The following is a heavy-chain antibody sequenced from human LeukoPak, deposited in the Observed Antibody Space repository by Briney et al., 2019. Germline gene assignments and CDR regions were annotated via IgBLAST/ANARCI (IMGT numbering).Heavy chain of an antibody. CDR2: ISSSSSYI. V-gene: IGHV3-21*01. Sequence: GGSLRLSCAASGFTFSSYIMNWVRQAPGKGLEWVSSISSSSSYIYYADSVKGRFTISRDSAKNSLYLQMSSLRAEDTAVYYCARDRLDDAFDIWGQGTMLTVSS. D-gene: IGHD1-1*01. CDR1: GFTFSSYI. J-gene: IGHJ3*02. CDR3: ARDRLDDAFDI.